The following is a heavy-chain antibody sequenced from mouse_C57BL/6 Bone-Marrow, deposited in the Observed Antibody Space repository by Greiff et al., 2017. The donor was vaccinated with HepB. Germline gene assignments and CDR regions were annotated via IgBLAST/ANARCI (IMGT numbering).Heavy chain of an antibody. V-gene: IGHV14-4*01. D-gene: IGHD2-3*01. CDR2: IDPENGDT. Sequence: EVQLQQSGAELVRPGASVKLSCTASGFNIKDDYMHWVKQRPEQGLEWIGWIDPENGDTEYASKFQGKATITADTSSNTAYLQLSSLTSEDTAVYYCNTYDGYPLWGQGTTLTVSS. CDR1: GFNIKDDY. J-gene: IGHJ2*01. CDR3: NTYDGYPL.